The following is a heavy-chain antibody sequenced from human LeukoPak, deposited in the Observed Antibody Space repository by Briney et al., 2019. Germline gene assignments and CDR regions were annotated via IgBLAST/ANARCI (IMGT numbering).Heavy chain of an antibody. Sequence: ASVKVSCKASGYTFTSYYMHWVRQAPGQGLEWMGIINPSGGSTNYAQKLQGRATMTTDTSTSTAYMELRSLRSDDTAVYYCARSGNAPTSPSIAAAGTPGNYWGQGTLVTVSS. J-gene: IGHJ4*02. V-gene: IGHV1-46*01. D-gene: IGHD6-13*01. CDR2: INPSGGST. CDR3: ARSGNAPTSPSIAAAGTPGNY. CDR1: GYTFTSYY.